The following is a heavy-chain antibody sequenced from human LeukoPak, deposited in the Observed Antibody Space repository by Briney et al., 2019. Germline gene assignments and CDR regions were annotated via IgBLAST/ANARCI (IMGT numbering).Heavy chain of an antibody. Sequence: ASLKVSCKASGYTFSDNYIHWVRQAPGQGLEWMGWINPHSGGTNYGENFQGRVTLTRDTSISTAYMDLSSLISDDTAVYYCAREFMRVTAFDIWGRGTMVTVSS. D-gene: IGHD2-21*02. V-gene: IGHV1-2*02. CDR3: AREFMRVTAFDI. CDR1: GYTFSDNY. J-gene: IGHJ3*02. CDR2: INPHSGGT.